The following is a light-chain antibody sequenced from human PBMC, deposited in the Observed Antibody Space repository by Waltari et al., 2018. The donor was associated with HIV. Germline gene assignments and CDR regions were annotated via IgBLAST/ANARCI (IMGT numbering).Light chain of an antibody. CDR1: QRVSSY. CDR2: DAS. Sequence: EMVWTQSPATLSLSPGERATLSCRASQRVSSYLAWYQQKPGQAPRLLIYDASNRATGIPARFSGSGSGTDFTLTISSLEPEDFAVYYCQQRSNWPLTFGGGTKVQIK. J-gene: IGKJ4*01. CDR3: QQRSNWPLT. V-gene: IGKV3-11*01.